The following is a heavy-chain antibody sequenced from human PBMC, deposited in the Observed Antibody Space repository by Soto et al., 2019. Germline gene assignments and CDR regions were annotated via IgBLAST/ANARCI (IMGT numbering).Heavy chain of an antibody. CDR2: INAGKGNT. CDR3: ARSEVIPEGCDY. Sequence: GASVKVSCKASGYIFTTYALHWVRQAPGQRLEWMGWINAGKGNTKYSQKFQDRVTITRDTSASVAYMELSSLASEDTAVYYCARSEVIPEGCDYWGQGTRVTVSS. D-gene: IGHD3-16*02. J-gene: IGHJ4*02. CDR1: GYIFTTYA. V-gene: IGHV1-3*01.